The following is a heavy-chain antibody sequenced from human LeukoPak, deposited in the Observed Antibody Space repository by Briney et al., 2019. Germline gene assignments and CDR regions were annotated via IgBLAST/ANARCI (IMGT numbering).Heavy chain of an antibody. CDR3: AGTMIVVVVNAFDI. CDR2: IYSGGNT. CDR1: GFTVSSNY. V-gene: IGHV3-53*01. D-gene: IGHD3-22*01. J-gene: IGHJ3*02. Sequence: GGSLRLSYAASGFTVSSNYMSWVRQAPGKGLEWVSVIYSGGNTYYADSVKGRFTISGDNSKNTLYLQMNSLRAEDTAVYYCAGTMIVVVVNAFDIWGQGTMVTVSS.